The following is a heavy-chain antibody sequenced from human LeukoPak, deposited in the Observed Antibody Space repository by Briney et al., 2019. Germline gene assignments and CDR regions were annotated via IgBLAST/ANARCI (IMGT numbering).Heavy chain of an antibody. Sequence: GGSLRLSCAASGFTFSSYSMNWVRQAPGKGLEWVSYISSSSSTIYYADSEKGRFTISRDNAKNSLYLQMNSPRAEDTAVYYCARVGTYCGGDCPPMDVWGQGTTVTVSS. V-gene: IGHV3-48*04. J-gene: IGHJ6*02. CDR1: GFTFSSYS. CDR2: ISSSSSTI. CDR3: ARVGTYCGGDCPPMDV. D-gene: IGHD2-21*02.